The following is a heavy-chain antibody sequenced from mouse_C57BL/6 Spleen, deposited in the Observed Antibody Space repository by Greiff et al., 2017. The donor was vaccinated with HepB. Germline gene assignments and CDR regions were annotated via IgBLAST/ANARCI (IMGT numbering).Heavy chain of an antibody. CDR2: ISDGGSYT. J-gene: IGHJ2*01. V-gene: IGHV5-4*01. CDR1: GFTFSSYA. D-gene: IGHD2-2*01. CDR3: ARDGYHYFDY. Sequence: DVQLVESGGGLVKPGGSLKLSCAASGFTFSSYAMSWVRQTPEKRLEWVATISDGGSYTYYPDNVKGRFTISRDNAKNNLYLQMSHLKSEDTAMYYCARDGYHYFDYWGQGTTLTVSS.